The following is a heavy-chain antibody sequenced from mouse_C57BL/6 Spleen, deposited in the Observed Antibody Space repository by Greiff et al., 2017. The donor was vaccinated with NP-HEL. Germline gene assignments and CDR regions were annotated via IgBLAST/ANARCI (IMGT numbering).Heavy chain of an antibody. D-gene: IGHD1-1*01. CDR3: ARRDYGSSGGV. Sequence: QVQLKQPGAELVMPGASVKLSCKASGYTFTSYWMHWVKQRPGQGLEWIGEIDPSDSYTNYNQKFKGKSTLTVDKSSSTAYMQLSSLTSEDSAVYYCARRDYGSSGGVWGTGTTVTVSS. J-gene: IGHJ1*03. CDR1: GYTFTSYW. V-gene: IGHV1-69*01. CDR2: IDPSDSYT.